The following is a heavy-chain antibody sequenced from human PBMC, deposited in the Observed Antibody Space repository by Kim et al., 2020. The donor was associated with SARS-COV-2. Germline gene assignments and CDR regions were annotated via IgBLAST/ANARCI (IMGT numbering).Heavy chain of an antibody. D-gene: IGHD3-9*01. V-gene: IGHV1-46*01. J-gene: IGHJ4*02. CDR2: T. Sequence: TRYAQKLQGRVTMTRDTATSTVYMELSSRRAEDTAVYYCARAPPGYFFDYWGQGTLVTVSS. CDR3: ARAPPGYFFDY.